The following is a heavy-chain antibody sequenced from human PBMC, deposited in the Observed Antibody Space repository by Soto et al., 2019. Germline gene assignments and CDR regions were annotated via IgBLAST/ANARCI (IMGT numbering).Heavy chain of an antibody. V-gene: IGHV1-58*01. Sequence: SVKVSCKASGFIFTSSSVQWVRQARGQRLEWIGWITVGTGNTNYAQKFQERVTITRDMSTSTAYMELSNLRSEDTAVYYCAAGDSSGYYGGWGQGTQVTV. CDR2: ITVGTGNT. CDR1: GFIFTSSS. D-gene: IGHD3-22*01. J-gene: IGHJ4*02. CDR3: AAGDSSGYYGG.